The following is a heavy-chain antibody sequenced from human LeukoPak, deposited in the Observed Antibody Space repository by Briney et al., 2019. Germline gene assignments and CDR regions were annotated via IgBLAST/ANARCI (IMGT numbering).Heavy chain of an antibody. CDR2: ISGSGGNT. Sequence: GGSLRLSCAASGFTFNSYAMSWVRQAPGKGLEWVSVISGSGGNTYYADSVKGRFTITRDNSKNTLYLQMNALRAEDTAVYYCANEVLHFDYWGQGTLVTVSS. V-gene: IGHV3-23*01. D-gene: IGHD2-15*01. CDR1: GFTFNSYA. J-gene: IGHJ4*02. CDR3: ANEVLHFDY.